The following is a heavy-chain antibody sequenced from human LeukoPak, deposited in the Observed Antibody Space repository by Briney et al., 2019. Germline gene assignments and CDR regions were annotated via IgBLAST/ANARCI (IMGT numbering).Heavy chain of an antibody. V-gene: IGHV4-30-2*01. D-gene: IGHD6-25*01. Sequence: SQTLSLTCAVSGGSISGGGYSWSWIRQPPGKGLEWIGYIYHSGSTYYNPSLKSRVTISVDRSKNQFSLKLNSVTAADTAVYYCARASGGAAFDIWGQGTMVTVSS. CDR1: GGSISGGGYS. CDR3: ARASGGAAFDI. J-gene: IGHJ3*02. CDR2: IYHSGST.